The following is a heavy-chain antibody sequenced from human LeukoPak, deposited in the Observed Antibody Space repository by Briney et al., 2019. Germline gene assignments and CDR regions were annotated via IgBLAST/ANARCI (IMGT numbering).Heavy chain of an antibody. D-gene: IGHD2-21*02. Sequence: GGSLRLSCVASGHTFSNSAMTWVRQGPGKGLEWVSAISSGGGTTYYADSVKGRFTISRDNAKNSLYLQMNSLRAEDTAVYYCARVVTANSWFDPWGQGTLVTVSS. CDR3: ARVVTANSWFDP. CDR1: GHTFSNSA. V-gene: IGHV3-23*01. CDR2: ISSGGGTT. J-gene: IGHJ5*02.